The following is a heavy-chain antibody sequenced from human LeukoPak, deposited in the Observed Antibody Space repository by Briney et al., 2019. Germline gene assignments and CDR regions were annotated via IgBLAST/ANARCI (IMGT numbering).Heavy chain of an antibody. J-gene: IGHJ4*02. D-gene: IGHD6-13*01. CDR1: GFTFSSYW. V-gene: IGHV3-7*01. CDR3: ASGGDSSSWPFDY. Sequence: PGGSLRLSCAASGFTFSSYWMSWLRQAPGKGLVWVANINQDGSDKYYVDSVKGRFTISRDNAKNSVYLQMNSLRAEDTAVYFCASGGDSSSWPFDYWGQGILVTVSS. CDR2: INQDGSDK.